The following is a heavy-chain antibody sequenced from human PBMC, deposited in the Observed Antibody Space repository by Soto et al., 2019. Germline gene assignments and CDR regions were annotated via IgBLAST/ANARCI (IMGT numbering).Heavy chain of an antibody. CDR2: INHSGST. CDR3: AESGFAGWCDR. V-gene: IGHV4-34*01. J-gene: IGHJ5*02. D-gene: IGHD3-10*01. Sequence: SETLSLTCAVYGGSFSGYYWSWIRQPPGKGQEWVGEINHSGSTNYNPSLKSRVTISVDSSRNQSSLKLSSVTAADTAVYYCAESGFAGWCDRWGQGTLVTVSS. CDR1: GGSFSGYY.